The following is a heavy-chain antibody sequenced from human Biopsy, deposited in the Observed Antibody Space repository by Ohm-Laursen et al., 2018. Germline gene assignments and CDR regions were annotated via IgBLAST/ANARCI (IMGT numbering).Heavy chain of an antibody. J-gene: IGHJ4*01. V-gene: IGHV4-59*03. CDR1: DGSISGYY. CDR2: IYYTGKT. CDR3: AKNSGYSHDY. D-gene: IGHD3-22*01. Sequence: PGTLSLTCTVSDGSISGYYWSWIRQAPGKGLEWIGFIYYTGKTKSNPSLKSRLTMSVDTSKNQFSLNLTTVTTADTAVYYCAKNSGYSHDYWGPGILVTVPS.